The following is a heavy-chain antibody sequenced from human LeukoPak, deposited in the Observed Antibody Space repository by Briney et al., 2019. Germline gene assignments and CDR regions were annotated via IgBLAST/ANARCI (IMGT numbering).Heavy chain of an antibody. CDR2: IKQHGSEK. Sequence: GGSLRLSCAASGFTFSSHAMSWVRQAPGKGLEWVANIKQHGSEKYYVESVKGRFTTSRDNAKNSLYLQLNSLRAEDTAVYCCARGRGVDYWGQGTLVTVSS. CDR3: ARGRGVDY. CDR1: GFTFSSHA. V-gene: IGHV3-7*01. J-gene: IGHJ4*02. D-gene: IGHD3-16*01.